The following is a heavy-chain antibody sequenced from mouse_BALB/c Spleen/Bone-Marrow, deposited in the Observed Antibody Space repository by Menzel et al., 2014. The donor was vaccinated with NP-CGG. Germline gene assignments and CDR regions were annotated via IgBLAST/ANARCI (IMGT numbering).Heavy chain of an antibody. CDR3: ARQPFRRHAMDY. D-gene: IGHD1-2*01. CDR1: GFSLTSYG. J-gene: IGHJ4*01. V-gene: IGHV2-4*02. CDR2: IWSGGST. Sequence: VNVVESGPGLVQPSQSLSITCTVSGFSLTSYGVHWVRQPPGKGLEWLGVIWSGGSTDYNAAFISRLSISKDNSKSQVFFKMNSLQPEDTPIYYGARQPFRRHAMDYWGKGTSVTVSS.